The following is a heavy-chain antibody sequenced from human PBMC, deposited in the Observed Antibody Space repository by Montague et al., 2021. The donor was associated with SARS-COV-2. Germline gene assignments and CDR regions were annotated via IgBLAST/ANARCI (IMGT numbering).Heavy chain of an antibody. CDR1: GGSIRSDTSY. Sequence: TRSLTCSVSGGSIRSDTSYYNWFRQPDGKGLEWVGRIYGGGSASYNPSLKSRVIISLDTSKNEVSLKMSSATAADGARYFCARENRGGDGPGYYFYFGMDVWGRGTTVTVSS. V-gene: IGHV4-61*02. J-gene: IGHJ6*02. D-gene: IGHD4-17*01. CDR3: ARENRGGDGPGYYFYFGMDV. CDR2: IYGGGSA.